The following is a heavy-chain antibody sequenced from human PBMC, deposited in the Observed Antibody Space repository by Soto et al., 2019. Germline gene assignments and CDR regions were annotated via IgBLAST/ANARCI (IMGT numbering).Heavy chain of an antibody. CDR2: ISSSGTYI. J-gene: IGHJ4*02. CDR3: AKQKQLVRDYDY. D-gene: IGHD6-13*01. Sequence: EMQLVESGGGLVKPGGSLRLSCAASGFAASGFAFSKYNMNWVRQAPGKGLEWVSSISSSGTYIYYADSVKGRFTVSRDNSKNTLYLQMNSLRAEDTAVYYCAKQKQLVRDYDYWGQGTLVTVSS. CDR1: GFAFSKYN. V-gene: IGHV3-21*04.